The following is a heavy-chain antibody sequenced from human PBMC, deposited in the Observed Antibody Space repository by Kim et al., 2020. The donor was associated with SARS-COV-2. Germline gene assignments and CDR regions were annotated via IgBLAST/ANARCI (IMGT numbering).Heavy chain of an antibody. Sequence: GGSLRLSCAASGFTRSSYGIHWVRQAPGKGLEWLAAMSYERNHEYYAESVKGRFTVSRDNSKNTLYLQMNSVRVEDTAVYYCTNPEVAGLDWWGQGTLVT. J-gene: IGHJ4*02. V-gene: IGHV3-30*18. D-gene: IGHD6-19*01. CDR2: MSYERNHE. CDR3: TNPEVAGLDW. CDR1: GFTRSSYG.